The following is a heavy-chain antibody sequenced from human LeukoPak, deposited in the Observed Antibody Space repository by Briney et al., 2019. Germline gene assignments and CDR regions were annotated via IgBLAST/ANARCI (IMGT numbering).Heavy chain of an antibody. D-gene: IGHD1-26*01. Sequence: ASVKVSCKASGYTFTSYDINWVRQATGQGLEWMGWMNPNSGNTCYAHKFQGRVTMTRNTSISTAYMELSSLRSEDTAVYYCAVMYSGSYGPSSNFDYWGQGTLVTVSS. V-gene: IGHV1-8*01. J-gene: IGHJ4*02. CDR2: MNPNSGNT. CDR1: GYTFTSYD. CDR3: AVMYSGSYGPSSNFDY.